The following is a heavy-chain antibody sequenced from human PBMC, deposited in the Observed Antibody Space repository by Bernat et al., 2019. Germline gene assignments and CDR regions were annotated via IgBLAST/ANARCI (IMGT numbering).Heavy chain of an antibody. V-gene: IGHV3-23*04. Sequence: VQLVESGGGVVQPGMSLRLSCAASGFTFSSYAVSWVRQAPGKGLEWVSAISGSGGSTYYADSVKGRFTISRDNSKNTLYLQMNSLRAEDTAVYYCAKGPKQQLDYYYYYGMDVWGQGTTVTVSS. CDR3: AKGPKQQLDYYYYYGMDV. CDR2: ISGSGGST. D-gene: IGHD6-13*01. CDR1: GFTFSSYA. J-gene: IGHJ6*02.